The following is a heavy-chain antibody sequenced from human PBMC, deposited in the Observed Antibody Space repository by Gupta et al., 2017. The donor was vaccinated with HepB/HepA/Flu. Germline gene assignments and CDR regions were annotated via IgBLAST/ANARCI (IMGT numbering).Heavy chain of an antibody. Sequence: EVQLVESGGGLVQPGRSLRLSCAASGFTFDDYAMHWVRQAPGKGLEWVSGISWNSGSIGYADSVKGRFTISRDNAKNSLYLQMNSLRAEDTALYYCAKDTGPYGSGSSFDYWGQGTLVTVSS. J-gene: IGHJ4*02. CDR3: AKDTGPYGSGSSFDY. D-gene: IGHD3-10*01. V-gene: IGHV3-9*01. CDR1: GFTFDDYA. CDR2: ISWNSGSI.